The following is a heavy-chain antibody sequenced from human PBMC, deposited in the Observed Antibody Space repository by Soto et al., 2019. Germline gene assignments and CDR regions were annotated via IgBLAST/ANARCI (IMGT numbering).Heavy chain of an antibody. CDR3: ARTSSVHYGMDV. D-gene: IGHD2-2*01. CDR1: GFTLSSHV. J-gene: IGHJ6*02. Sequence: QVQLVESGGGAGQPGRSLRLSCAASGFTLSSHVMHWVRQAPGKGLEWVAVISYDGNNRYYVESVKGRFTISRDNSKNTLYLEMNSLRTEDTAVYYAARTSSVHYGMDVWGQGTTVTVSS. V-gene: IGHV3-30*03. CDR2: ISYDGNNR.